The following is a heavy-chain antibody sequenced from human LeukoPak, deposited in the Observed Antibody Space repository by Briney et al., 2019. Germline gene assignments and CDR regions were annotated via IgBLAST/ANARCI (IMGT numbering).Heavy chain of an antibody. D-gene: IGHD1-26*01. Sequence: GGSLRLSCAASTFTVSTNYMSWVRQAPGKGLEWVSVIYAGGNTNYAYSVKGRFTISRDNSKNTVYLQMNSLRAEDTAVYYCVRGLAASSNYWGQGTLVSVSS. CDR1: TFTVSTNY. V-gene: IGHV3-53*01. CDR2: IYAGGNT. J-gene: IGHJ4*02. CDR3: VRGLAASSNY.